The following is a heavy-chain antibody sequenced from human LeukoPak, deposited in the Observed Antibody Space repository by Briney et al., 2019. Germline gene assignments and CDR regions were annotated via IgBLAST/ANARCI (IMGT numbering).Heavy chain of an antibody. J-gene: IGHJ3*02. Sequence: GESLQISCKGSGYSFTSYWIGWVRQMPGKGLEWMGIIYPGDSDTRYSPSFQGQVTISADKSISTAYLQWSSLKASDTAMYYCARGDYCSSTSCYRPTDAFDIWGQGTMVTVSS. D-gene: IGHD2-2*02. V-gene: IGHV5-51*01. CDR3: ARGDYCSSTSCYRPTDAFDI. CDR2: IYPGDSDT. CDR1: GYSFTSYW.